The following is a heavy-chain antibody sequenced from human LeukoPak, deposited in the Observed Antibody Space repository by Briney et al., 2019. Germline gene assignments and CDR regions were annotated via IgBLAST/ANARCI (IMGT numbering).Heavy chain of an antibody. CDR2: INHSGST. D-gene: IGHD3-10*01. Sequence: SETLSLTCAVYGGSFSGYYWSWIRQPPGKGLEWIGEINHSGSTNYNPSLKSRVTISVDTSKNQFSLKPSSVTAADTAVYYCASSRAGYYYGSTRPLDWGQGTLVTVSS. V-gene: IGHV4-34*01. J-gene: IGHJ4*02. CDR1: GGSFSGYY. CDR3: ASSRAGYYYGSTRPLD.